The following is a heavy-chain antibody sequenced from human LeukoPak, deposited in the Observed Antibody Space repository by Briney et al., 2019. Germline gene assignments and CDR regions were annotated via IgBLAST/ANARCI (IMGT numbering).Heavy chain of an antibody. CDR3: ARVGNPWLVLDY. J-gene: IGHJ4*02. CDR1: GYTFTGYY. Sequence: ALVKVSCKASGYTFTGYYVHWVRQAPGQGVEWLGWINPKSVGTKYPQKFQCRVAMTRDTSSRTTCMELSRLRSDDTAVYYCARVGNPWLVLDYWGQRTLVTVSS. D-gene: IGHD6-19*01. CDR2: INPKSVGT. V-gene: IGHV1-2*02.